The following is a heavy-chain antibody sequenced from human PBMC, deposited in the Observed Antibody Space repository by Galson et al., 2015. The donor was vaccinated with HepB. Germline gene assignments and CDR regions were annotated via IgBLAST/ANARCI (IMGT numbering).Heavy chain of an antibody. J-gene: IGHJ4*02. D-gene: IGHD3-3*01. CDR1: GFTFSDYS. Sequence: SLRLSCATSGFTFSDYSMNWVRQAPGKGLEWISFISGSSITISYADSVKGRFTISRDNAKNSLYLQMNSLRAEDTAVYYCARESNDFWSGYHPFDYWGQGTLVTVSS. CDR2: ISGSSITI. V-gene: IGHV3-48*01. CDR3: ARESNDFWSGYHPFDY.